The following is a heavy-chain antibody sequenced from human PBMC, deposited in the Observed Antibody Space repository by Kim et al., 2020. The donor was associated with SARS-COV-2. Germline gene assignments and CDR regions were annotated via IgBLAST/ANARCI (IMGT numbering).Heavy chain of an antibody. Sequence: TYYNPSLKSRVTISVDTSKNQFSLKLSSVTAADTAVYYCARSSIVVVWDYWGQGTLVTVSS. CDR2: T. CDR3: ARSSIVVVWDY. D-gene: IGHD2-15*01. V-gene: IGHV4-31*02. J-gene: IGHJ4*02.